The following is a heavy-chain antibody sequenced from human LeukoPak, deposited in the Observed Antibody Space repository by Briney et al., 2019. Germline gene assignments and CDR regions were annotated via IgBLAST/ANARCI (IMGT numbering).Heavy chain of an antibody. CDR3: ARDDVSCTHGVCSDLFHY. Sequence: VASVKVSCNASGYTFTGYYIHWVRQAPGQGLEWMGWINPNRGGTKYAQKFQGRVTMTRDTSISTAYMELSSLRSEDTAVYYCARDDVSCTHGVCSDLFHYWGQGTLVTVSS. V-gene: IGHV1-2*02. J-gene: IGHJ4*02. D-gene: IGHD2-8*01. CDR1: GYTFTGYY. CDR2: INPNRGGT.